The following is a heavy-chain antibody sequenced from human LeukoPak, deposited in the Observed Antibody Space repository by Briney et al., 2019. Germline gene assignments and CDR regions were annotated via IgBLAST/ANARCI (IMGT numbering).Heavy chain of an antibody. V-gene: IGHV1-2*02. D-gene: IGHD4-17*01. J-gene: IGHJ5*02. CDR3: ARPLDYGDYL. CDR1: GYTFTGYY. CDR2: INPNSGGI. Sequence: ASVKVSCKASGYTFTGYYIHWLRQAPGQGLEWMGSINPNSGGINNAQKFQGSVTMTRDTSISTVYMELSSLTSDDTAVYYCARPLDYGDYLWGQGTLVTVSS.